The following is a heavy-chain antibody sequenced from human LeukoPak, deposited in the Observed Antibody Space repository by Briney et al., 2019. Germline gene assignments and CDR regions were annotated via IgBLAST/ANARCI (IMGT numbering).Heavy chain of an antibody. Sequence: GGSLRLSCTASDFTLSNYWMSWVRQAPGKGLEWVANINQAGSEKYCVDSVEGRFTISRDNAKDSLYLQMNSLRAEDTAVYYCARDWTYCTNNICHRSGLDQWDQGTLVTVSS. D-gene: IGHD2-8*01. J-gene: IGHJ4*02. CDR3: ARDWTYCTNNICHRSGLDQ. CDR2: INQAGSEK. CDR1: DFTLSNYW. V-gene: IGHV3-7*01.